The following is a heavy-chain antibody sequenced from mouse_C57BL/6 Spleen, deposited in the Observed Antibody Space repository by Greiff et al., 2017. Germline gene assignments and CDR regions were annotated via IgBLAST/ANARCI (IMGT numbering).Heavy chain of an antibody. D-gene: IGHD2-2*01. V-gene: IGHV1-22*01. CDR1: GYTFTDYN. J-gene: IGHJ2*01. Sequence: EVQLQQSGPELVKPGASVKMSCKASGYTFTDYNMHWVKQSHGKSLEWIGYINPNNGGTSYNQKFKGKATLTVNKSSSTACMELRSLTSEDSAVYYCARGGLRGYFDYWGQGTTLTVSS. CDR3: ARGGLRGYFDY. CDR2: INPNNGGT.